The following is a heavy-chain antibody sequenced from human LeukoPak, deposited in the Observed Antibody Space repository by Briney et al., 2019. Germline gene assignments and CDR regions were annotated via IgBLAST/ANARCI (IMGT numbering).Heavy chain of an antibody. CDR1: GYTFTGYY. Sequence: ASVKVSCKASGYTFTGYYMHWVRQAPGQGLEWMGWMNPNSGNTGYAQKFQGRVTMTRNTSISTAYMELSSLRSEDTAVYYCARGAMTTVTYMPNDYWGQGTLVTVSS. J-gene: IGHJ4*02. CDR2: MNPNSGNT. D-gene: IGHD4-17*01. CDR3: ARGAMTTVTYMPNDY. V-gene: IGHV1-8*02.